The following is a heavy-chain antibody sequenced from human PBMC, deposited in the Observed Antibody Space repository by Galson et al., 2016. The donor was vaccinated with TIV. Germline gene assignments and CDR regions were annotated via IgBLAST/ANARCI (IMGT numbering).Heavy chain of an antibody. Sequence: SLRLSCAASGFSFSIYNMNWVRQAPGKGLEWISYISTTSSLIYYADSVRGRFTISRDNDKSSLYLQMNSLRAEDTALYYCAREGRDGYNPYFDSWGQGPLVTVSS. J-gene: IGHJ4*02. CDR3: AREGRDGYNPYFDS. D-gene: IGHD5-24*01. CDR1: GFSFSIYN. CDR2: ISTTSSLI. V-gene: IGHV3-48*01.